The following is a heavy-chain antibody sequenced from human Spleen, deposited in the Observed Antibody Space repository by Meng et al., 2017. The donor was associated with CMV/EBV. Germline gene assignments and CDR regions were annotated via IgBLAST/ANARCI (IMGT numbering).Heavy chain of an antibody. CDR1: GFRLSDHH. Sequence: GGSLRLSCAASGFRLSDHHMDWVRQAPGKGLEWVGRTRDKANSYTTEYAASLKGRFTISRDDSKKSMSLQMNTLRTEDTAVYFCARAIFGVYYGLDVWGQGTTVTVSS. CDR3: ARAIFGVYYGLDV. CDR2: TRDKANSYTT. V-gene: IGHV3-72*01. J-gene: IGHJ6*02. D-gene: IGHD3-3*01.